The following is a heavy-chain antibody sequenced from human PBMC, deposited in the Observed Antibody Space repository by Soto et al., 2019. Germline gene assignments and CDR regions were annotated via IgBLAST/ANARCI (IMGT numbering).Heavy chain of an antibody. V-gene: IGHV4-4*07. Sequence: ASESLSLTCTVSNGSISNFYWNWIRQSAGKGLEWIGRIHGSGSATYNPSLRSRVTMSVDTSKNQFSLKVNSVTGADTAVYYCARSSHTERWFDPWGQGTLVTVSS. J-gene: IGHJ5*02. CDR1: NGSISNFY. D-gene: IGHD5-18*01. CDR3: ARSSHTERWFDP. CDR2: IHGSGSA.